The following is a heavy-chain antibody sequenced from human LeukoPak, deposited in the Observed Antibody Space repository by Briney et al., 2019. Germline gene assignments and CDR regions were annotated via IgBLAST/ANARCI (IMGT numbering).Heavy chain of an antibody. V-gene: IGHV3-33*01. CDR1: GFTFSSYG. CDR2: IWYDGSNK. D-gene: IGHD3-9*01. CDR3: AREKYDILTGYYFDY. Sequence: GGSLRLSCAASGFTFSSYGMHWVRQAPGKGLEWVAVIWYDGSNKYYADSVKGRFTISRDNSKNTLYLQMNSLRAEDTAVYYCAREKYDILTGYYFDYWGQGTLVTVSS. J-gene: IGHJ4*02.